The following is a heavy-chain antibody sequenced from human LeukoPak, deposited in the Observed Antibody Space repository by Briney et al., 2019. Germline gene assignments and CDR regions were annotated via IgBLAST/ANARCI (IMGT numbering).Heavy chain of an antibody. Sequence: PGGSLRLSCAASGFTFSGSAMHWVRQASGKGLAWVGRIRSKANSYATAYAASVKGRFTISRDDSKNTAYLQMNSLKTEDTAAYYCTRSTHPVPAAISSYYYMDVWGKGTTVTVSS. CDR1: GFTFSGSA. V-gene: IGHV3-73*01. D-gene: IGHD2-2*02. J-gene: IGHJ6*03. CDR2: IRSKANSYAT. CDR3: TRSTHPVPAAISSYYYMDV.